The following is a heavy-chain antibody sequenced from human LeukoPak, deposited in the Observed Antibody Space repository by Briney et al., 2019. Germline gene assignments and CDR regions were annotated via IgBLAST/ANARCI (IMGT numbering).Heavy chain of an antibody. D-gene: IGHD6-13*01. V-gene: IGHV4-61*02. J-gene: IGHJ5*02. CDR2: IYTSGST. Sequence: SQTLSLTCTVSGGSISSGSYYWSWIRQPAGKGLEWIGRIYTSGSTNYNPSLKSRVTMSVDTSKNQFSLKLSSVTAADTAVYYCARVAATGSWFDPWGQGTLVTVSS. CDR1: GGSISSGSYY. CDR3: ARVAATGSWFDP.